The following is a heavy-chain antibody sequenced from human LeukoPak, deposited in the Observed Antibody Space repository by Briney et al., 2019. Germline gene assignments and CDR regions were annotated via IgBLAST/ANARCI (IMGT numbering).Heavy chain of an antibody. CDR1: GYSFTSYW. D-gene: IGHD6-13*01. Sequence: GESLKISCKGSGYSFTSYWIGWVRQMPGKGLEWMGIIYPSDSDTRYSPSFQGQVTISADKSISTAYLQWSSLKASDTAIYYCARRSHTYSTSWGFDFWGQGTLVTVSS. CDR3: ARRSHTYSTSWGFDF. J-gene: IGHJ4*02. V-gene: IGHV5-51*01. CDR2: IYPSDSDT.